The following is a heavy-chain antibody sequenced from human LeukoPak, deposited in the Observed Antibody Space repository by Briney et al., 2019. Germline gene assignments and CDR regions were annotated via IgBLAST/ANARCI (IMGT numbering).Heavy chain of an antibody. Sequence: GSLRLSCAASGFTFSDYYMSWIRQAPGKGLEWVSYISSSGSTIYYADSVKGRFTISRDNAKNSLYLQMNSLRVEDTAVYYCAKRPTDMASLDYWGQGTLVTISS. CDR1: GFTFSDYY. J-gene: IGHJ4*02. D-gene: IGHD5/OR15-5a*01. CDR2: ISSSGSTI. V-gene: IGHV3-11*01. CDR3: AKRPTDMASLDY.